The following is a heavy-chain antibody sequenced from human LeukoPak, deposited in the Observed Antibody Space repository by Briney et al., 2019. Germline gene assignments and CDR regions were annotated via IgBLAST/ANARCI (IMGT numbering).Heavy chain of an antibody. D-gene: IGHD6-6*01. J-gene: IGHJ4*02. CDR2: IYYRGST. V-gene: IGHV4-30-4*01. Sequence: SQTLSLTCTVSGGSISSGDYYWSWIRQPPGKGLEWIGNIYYRGSTYYNPSLRSRATISVDTSKNQFSLKLSSVPAADTAVYYCARLGMYSTSFDYWGQGTLVTVSS. CDR3: ARLGMYSTSFDY. CDR1: GGSISSGDYY.